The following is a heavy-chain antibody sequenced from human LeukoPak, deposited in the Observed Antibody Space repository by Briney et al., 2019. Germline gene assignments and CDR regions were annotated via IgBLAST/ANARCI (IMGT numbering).Heavy chain of an antibody. Sequence: GGSLRLSCAASGFTFSAYSMNWVRQAPGKGLEWVSSITSSSSYMYYADSVKGRFTISRDNAKNSLYLQMNSLRAEDTAIYYCARIESNWAFDYWGQGTLVTVSA. CDR3: ARIESNWAFDY. J-gene: IGHJ4*02. V-gene: IGHV3-21*01. CDR1: GFTFSAYS. D-gene: IGHD7-27*01. CDR2: ITSSSSYM.